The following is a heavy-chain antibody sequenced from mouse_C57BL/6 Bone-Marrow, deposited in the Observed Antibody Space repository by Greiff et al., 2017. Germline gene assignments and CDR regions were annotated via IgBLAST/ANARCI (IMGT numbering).Heavy chain of an antibody. D-gene: IGHD2-4*01. J-gene: IGHJ3*01. Sequence: QVQLQQSGAELVRPGASVKLSCKASGYTFTDYYINWVKQRPGQGLEWIARIYPGSGNTYYNEKFKGKATLTAEKSSSTAYMQLSSLTSEDSAVDFCARGGLRFAYWGQGTLVTVSA. V-gene: IGHV1-76*01. CDR1: GYTFTDYY. CDR2: IYPGSGNT. CDR3: ARGGLRFAY.